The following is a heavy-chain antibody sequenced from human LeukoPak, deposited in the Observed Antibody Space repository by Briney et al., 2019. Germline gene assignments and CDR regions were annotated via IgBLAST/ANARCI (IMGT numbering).Heavy chain of an antibody. CDR3: ARDEYNWFDP. Sequence: SETLSLTCTVSGGSISSYYWSWIRQPPGKGLEWIGYIYYSGSTNYDPSLKSRVTISVDTSKNQFSLKLSSVTAADTAVYYCARDEYNWFDPWGQGTLVTVSS. V-gene: IGHV4-59*01. J-gene: IGHJ5*02. CDR2: IYYSGST. CDR1: GGSISSYY.